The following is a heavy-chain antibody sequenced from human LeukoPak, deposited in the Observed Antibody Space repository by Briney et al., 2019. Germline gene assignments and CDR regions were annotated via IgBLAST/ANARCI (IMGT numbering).Heavy chain of an antibody. CDR1: GFTFSSYA. J-gene: IGHJ4*02. CDR2: ISGSGGST. CDR3: ATRTYYYDSSGYYFGY. V-gene: IGHV3-23*01. Sequence: GGSLRLSCAASGFTFSSYAMSWVRQAPGKGLEWVSAISGSGGSTYYADSVKGRFTISRDNSKNTLYLQMNSLRAEDTAVYYCATRTYYYDSSGYYFGYWGRGTLVTVSS. D-gene: IGHD3-22*01.